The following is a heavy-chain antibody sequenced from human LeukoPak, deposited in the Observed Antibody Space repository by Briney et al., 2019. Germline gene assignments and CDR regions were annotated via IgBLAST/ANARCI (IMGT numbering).Heavy chain of an antibody. CDR2: ISGYNGNT. J-gene: IGHJ4*02. V-gene: IGHV1-18*01. Sequence: VASVKVSCKASGYTFSSYGFGWVRQAPGQGLEWMGWISGYNGNTNYAQNHQGRVTMTTDTSTTTAYMELRSLRSDDTAVYYCARDRYYDTSGNYFDSWGQGTLVTVSS. CDR1: GYTFSSYG. D-gene: IGHD3-22*01. CDR3: ARDRYYDTSGNYFDS.